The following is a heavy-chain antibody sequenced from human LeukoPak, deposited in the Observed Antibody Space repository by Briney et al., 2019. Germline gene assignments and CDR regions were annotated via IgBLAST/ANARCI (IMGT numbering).Heavy chain of an antibody. CDR1: GFTFSSYD. J-gene: IGHJ4*02. V-gene: IGHV3-13*01. Sequence: GGSLRLSCAASGFTFSSYDMHWVRQATGKGLEWVSAIGTAGDTYYPGSVKGRFTISRDNSNNTLYLQMSSLRAEDTAVYYCAKGMTFYYDSSLDYWGQGTPVTVSS. CDR2: IGTAGDT. D-gene: IGHD3-22*01. CDR3: AKGMTFYYDSSLDY.